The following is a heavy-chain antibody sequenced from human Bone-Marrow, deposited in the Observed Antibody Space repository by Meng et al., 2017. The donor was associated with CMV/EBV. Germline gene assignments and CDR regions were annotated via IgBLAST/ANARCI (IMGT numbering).Heavy chain of an antibody. CDR2: IYSGGST. V-gene: IGHV3-53*01. CDR3: ARDGSGDFWGGYYGNAFDI. Sequence: GGSLRLSCAASGFTVSSNYMSWVRQAPGKGLEWVSVIYSGGSTYYADSVKGRFTISRDNSKNTLYLQMNSLRAEDTAVYYCARDGSGDFWGGYYGNAFDIWGQGTMVTVSS. CDR1: GFTVSSNY. J-gene: IGHJ3*02. D-gene: IGHD3-3*01.